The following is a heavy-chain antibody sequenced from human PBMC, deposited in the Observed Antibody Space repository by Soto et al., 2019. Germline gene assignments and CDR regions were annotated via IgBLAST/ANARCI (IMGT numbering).Heavy chain of an antibody. J-gene: IGHJ5*02. CDR2: IIPILGIA. V-gene: IGHV1-69*02. CDR1: GGTFSSYT. D-gene: IGHD6-13*01. Sequence: QVQLVQSGAEVKKPGSSVKVSCKASGGTFSSYTISWVRQAPGQGLEWMGRIIPILGIANYAQKFQGRVTITADKSTSTAYMELSSLRSEDTAVYYCARYIAAAGTNWFDPWGQGTLVTVSS. CDR3: ARYIAAAGTNWFDP.